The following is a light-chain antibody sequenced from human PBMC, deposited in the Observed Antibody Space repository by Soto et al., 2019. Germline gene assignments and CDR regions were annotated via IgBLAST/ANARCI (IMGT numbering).Light chain of an antibody. J-gene: IGLJ1*01. CDR1: SSDGGGYNS. CDR3: SSFTSSITYV. CDR2: DVT. Sequence: QSALTQPASVSGSPGQSITISCTGTSSDGGGYNSVSWYRQDPGKAPKLIIYDVTYRPSGVSNRFSGSKSGNTASLTISGLQSEEEADYHCSSFTSSITYVFGTGTKVTVL. V-gene: IGLV2-14*01.